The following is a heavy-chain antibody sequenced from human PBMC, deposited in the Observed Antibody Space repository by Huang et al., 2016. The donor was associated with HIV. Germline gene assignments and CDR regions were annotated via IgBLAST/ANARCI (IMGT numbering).Heavy chain of an antibody. D-gene: IGHD5-12*01. Sequence: QVQLQESGPGLVKPSETLSLTCTVSGGSISSYYWSWIRQPPGKGLECIGYIYYRWSTNSNPSLTSRVTLSGDTSKNQFSLKLRSVTAADTAVYYCARGPSPWLQEAFDIWGQGTMVTVSS. CDR1: GGSISSYY. CDR2: IYYRWST. V-gene: IGHV4-59*01. J-gene: IGHJ3*02. CDR3: ARGPSPWLQEAFDI.